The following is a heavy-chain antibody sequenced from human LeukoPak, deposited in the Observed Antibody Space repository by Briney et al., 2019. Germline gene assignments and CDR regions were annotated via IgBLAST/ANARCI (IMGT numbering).Heavy chain of an antibody. D-gene: IGHD5-18*01. CDR2: INQDGSEK. CDR1: GFTFNSYW. CDR3: AREGAAMVPFHY. V-gene: IGHV3-7*01. Sequence: GGSLRLSCAASGFTFNSYWMSWVRQAPGKGLEWVANINQDGSEKYYVDSLKGRFTISRDNAKNSLYPQMNSLRAEDTAVFYCAREGAAMVPFHYWGQGTLVAVSS. J-gene: IGHJ4*02.